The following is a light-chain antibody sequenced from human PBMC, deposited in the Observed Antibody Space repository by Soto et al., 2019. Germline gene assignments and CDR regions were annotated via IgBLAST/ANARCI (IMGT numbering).Light chain of an antibody. CDR3: QQYGSPPWT. Sequence: EIVMTQSPATPSVSPGERATLSCRASQSVSSNLAWYQQKPGQAPRLLIYGASTRATGIPARFSGSGSGTDFTLTISSLEPEDFAVYYCQQYGSPPWTFGQGTKVDIK. J-gene: IGKJ1*01. CDR1: QSVSSN. CDR2: GAS. V-gene: IGKV3-15*01.